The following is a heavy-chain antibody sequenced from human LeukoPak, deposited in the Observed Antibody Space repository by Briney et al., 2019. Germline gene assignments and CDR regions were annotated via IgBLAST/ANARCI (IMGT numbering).Heavy chain of an antibody. CDR2: INHSGST. D-gene: IGHD5-18*01. CDR3: AREGVSYGINSYYYYYMDV. CDR1: GGSFSGYY. Sequence: SETLSLTCAVYGGSFSGYYWSWIRQPPGKGLEWIGEINHSGSTNYNPSLKSRVTISVDTSKNQFSLKLSSVTAADTAVYYCAREGVSYGINSYYYYYMDVWGKGTTVTVSS. V-gene: IGHV4-34*01. J-gene: IGHJ6*03.